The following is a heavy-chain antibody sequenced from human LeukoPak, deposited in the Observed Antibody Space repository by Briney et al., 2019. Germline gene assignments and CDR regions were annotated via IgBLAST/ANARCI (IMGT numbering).Heavy chain of an antibody. CDR1: GFTFSTYF. J-gene: IGHJ4*02. CDR2: ISSSSSSYI. Sequence: GGSLRLSCAASGFTFSTYFMNWVRQAPGKGLEWVSSISSSSSSYIYYADSVKGRFTISRDNAKNSLYLQMNSLRADDTAVYYCAREFKSSGYYDPFDYWGQGTLVTVSS. CDR3: AREFKSSGYYDPFDY. D-gene: IGHD3-22*01. V-gene: IGHV3-21*01.